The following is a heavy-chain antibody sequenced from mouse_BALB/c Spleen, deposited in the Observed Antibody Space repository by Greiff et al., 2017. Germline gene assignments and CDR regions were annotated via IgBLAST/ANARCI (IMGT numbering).Heavy chain of an antibody. J-gene: IGHJ3*01. CDR1: GFTFSSYG. CDR3: ARDMNYYGSSSAWFAY. CDR2: INSNGGST. Sequence: EVKLMESGGGLVQPGGSLKLSCAASGFTFSSYGMSWVRQTPDKRLELVATINSNGGSTYYPDSVKGRFTISRDNAKNTLYLQMSSLKSEDTAMYYCARDMNYYGSSSAWFAYWGQGTLVTVSA. V-gene: IGHV5-6-3*01. D-gene: IGHD1-1*01.